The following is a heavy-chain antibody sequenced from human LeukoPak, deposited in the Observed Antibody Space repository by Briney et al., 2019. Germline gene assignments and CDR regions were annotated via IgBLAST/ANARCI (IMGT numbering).Heavy chain of an antibody. CDR1: GYTFTGYY. CDR3: AKFTTSMAAAGYGN. V-gene: IGHV1-2*02. D-gene: IGHD6-13*01. J-gene: IGHJ4*02. Sequence: ASVKVSCKASGYTFTGYYMHWVRQAPGQGLEWMGWINPNSGGTNYAQKFQGRVTMTRDTSISTAYMELSRLRSDDTAVYYCAKFTTSMAAAGYGNWGQGTLVTVSS. CDR2: INPNSGGT.